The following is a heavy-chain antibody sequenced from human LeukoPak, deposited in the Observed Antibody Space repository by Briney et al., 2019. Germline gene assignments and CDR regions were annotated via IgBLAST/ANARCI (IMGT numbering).Heavy chain of an antibody. J-gene: IGHJ4*02. Sequence: GASVKVSCKASGYTFTDYYIHWVRQAPGQGLEWMGWISVYNGNTNYAQKFQGRVTMTTDTSTSTAYMELRSLRSDDTAVYYCARVGKYEIWGQGTLVTVSS. CDR3: ARVGKYEI. V-gene: IGHV1-18*04. D-gene: IGHD2-8*01. CDR1: GYTFTDYY. CDR2: ISVYNGNT.